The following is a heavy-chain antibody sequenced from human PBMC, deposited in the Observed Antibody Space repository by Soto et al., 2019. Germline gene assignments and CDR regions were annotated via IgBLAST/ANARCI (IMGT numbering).Heavy chain of an antibody. CDR2: ISGGGDTT. CDR1: GFTFNNYA. CDR3: AKGRGGSGSLTPRVDF. Sequence: DVKLLESGGGLVQPGGSLRLSCAASGFTFNNYAMTWVRQAPGKGLEWVSAISGGGDTTSYADSVKGRFTVSRDGSKNTLYLQMSSLRAEDTALYYCAKGRGGSGSLTPRVDFWGQGTLVTVSS. D-gene: IGHD3-10*01. J-gene: IGHJ4*02. V-gene: IGHV3-23*01.